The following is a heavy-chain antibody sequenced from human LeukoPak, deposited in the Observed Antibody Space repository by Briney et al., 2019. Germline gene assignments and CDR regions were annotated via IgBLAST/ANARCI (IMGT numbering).Heavy chain of an antibody. CDR3: ARAQNYHDRSGYSDDTFDV. J-gene: IGHJ3*01. CDR2: VNPDSGGI. V-gene: IGHV1-2*06. Sequence: ASVKVSCKASGYTFTDNYIHWVRQAPGQGLECMGRVNPDSGGINYAQKFQGRVTMTRDTSINTAFVELRRLRSDDTATYYCARAQNYHDRSGYSDDTFDVWGHGTMITVSS. D-gene: IGHD3-22*01. CDR1: GYTFTDNY.